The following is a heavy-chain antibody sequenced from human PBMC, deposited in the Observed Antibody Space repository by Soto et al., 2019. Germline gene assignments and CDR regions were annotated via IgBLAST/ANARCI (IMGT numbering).Heavy chain of an antibody. CDR2: INHSGST. D-gene: IGHD6-13*01. CDR1: GGSFSGYY. CDR3: ARGPRSSAAGTFNY. J-gene: IGHJ4*02. V-gene: IGHV4-34*01. Sequence: LSLTCAVYGGSFSGYYWSWIRQPPGKGLEWIGEINHSGSTNYNPSLKSRVTISVDTSKNQFSLKLSSVTAADTAVYYCARGPRSSAAGTFNYWGQGTLVTVSS.